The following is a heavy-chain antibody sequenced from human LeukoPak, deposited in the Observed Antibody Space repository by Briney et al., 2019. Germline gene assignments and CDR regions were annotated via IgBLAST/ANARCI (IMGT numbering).Heavy chain of an antibody. V-gene: IGHV1-18*04. CDR3: ARINIAVAGPSEDY. D-gene: IGHD6-19*01. J-gene: IGHJ4*02. CDR2: ISTYNGDT. Sequence: ASVKVSCKASGYTFTRYAISWVRQAPGQGLEWMGWISTYNGDTNYAQNLQGRVTMTRDTSTSTAYMELSSLRSEDTAVYYCARINIAVAGPSEDYWGQGTLVTVSS. CDR1: GYTFTRYA.